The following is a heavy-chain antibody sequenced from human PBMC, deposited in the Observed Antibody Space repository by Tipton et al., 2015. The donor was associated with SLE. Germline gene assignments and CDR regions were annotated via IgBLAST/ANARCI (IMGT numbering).Heavy chain of an antibody. V-gene: IGHV1-18*01. CDR3: ARGVVDSSDSSGGYYFDY. Sequence: QLVQSGAEVKKPGASVKVSCKTSGYTFTTYGISWVRQAPGQGLEWMGWISAYNGNTNYAQKFQGRFTMTTDTSTTTAYMELRGLRSDDTAVYYCARGVVDSSDSSGGYYFDYWGQGTLVAVSS. CDR2: ISAYNGNT. CDR1: GYTFTTYG. D-gene: IGHD3-22*01. J-gene: IGHJ4*02.